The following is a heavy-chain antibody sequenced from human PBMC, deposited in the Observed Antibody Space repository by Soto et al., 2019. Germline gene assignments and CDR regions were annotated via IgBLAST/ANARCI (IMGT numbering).Heavy chain of an antibody. CDR3: ARQMYVSDTGPNFQYSFDS. D-gene: IGHD5-18*01. CDR1: GYSFADNW. Sequence: ESLKISCKGSGYSFADNWITWVRQKPGKGLEWMGRIDPSDSQTYYSPSFRGHVTISVTKSITTVFLQWSSLRASDTAMYYCARQMYVSDTGPNFQYSFDSWGQ. V-gene: IGHV5-10-1*01. J-gene: IGHJ4*02. CDR2: IDPSDSQT.